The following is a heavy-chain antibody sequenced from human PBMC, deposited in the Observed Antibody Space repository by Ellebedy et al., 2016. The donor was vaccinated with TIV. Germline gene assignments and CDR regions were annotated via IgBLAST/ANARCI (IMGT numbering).Heavy chain of an antibody. Sequence: GGSLRLSCAASGFTLSSYSMNWVRQAPGKGLEWVSSISSSSSYIYYADSVKGRFTISRDNAKNSLYLQMNSLRAEDTAVYYCARDRHDAFDIWGQGTMVTVSS. CDR2: ISSSSSYI. CDR3: ARDRHDAFDI. J-gene: IGHJ3*02. CDR1: GFTLSSYS. V-gene: IGHV3-21*01.